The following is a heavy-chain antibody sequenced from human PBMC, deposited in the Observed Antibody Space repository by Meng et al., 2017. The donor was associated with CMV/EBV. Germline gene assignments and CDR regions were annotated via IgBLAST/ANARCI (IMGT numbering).Heavy chain of an antibody. V-gene: IGHV1-2*02. J-gene: IGHJ6*02. D-gene: IGHD3-3*01. CDR1: GYTFTGYY. Sequence: ASVKVSCKTSGYTFTGYYMHWVRQAPGQGLEWMGWINPNSGGTNYAQEFQGRVTMTRDTSISTAYMELSRLRSDDTAVYYCAREGYDFWSGYQYPASGMDVWGQGTTVTVSS. CDR3: AREGYDFWSGYQYPASGMDV. CDR2: INPNSGGT.